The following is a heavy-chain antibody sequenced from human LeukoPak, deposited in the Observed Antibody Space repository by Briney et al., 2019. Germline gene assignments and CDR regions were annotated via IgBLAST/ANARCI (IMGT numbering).Heavy chain of an antibody. D-gene: IGHD2-2*01. V-gene: IGHV1-2*02. CDR1: GYTFTGYY. CDR2: INPNSGGT. J-gene: IGHJ5*02. CDR3: ARDSAYCSSTSCSSFPNWFDP. Sequence: ASVKVPCKASGYTFTGYYMHWVRQAPGQGLEWMGWINPNSGGTNYAQKFQGRVTMTRDTSISTAYMELSRLRSDDTAVYYCARDSAYCSSTSCSSFPNWFDPWGQGTLVTVSS.